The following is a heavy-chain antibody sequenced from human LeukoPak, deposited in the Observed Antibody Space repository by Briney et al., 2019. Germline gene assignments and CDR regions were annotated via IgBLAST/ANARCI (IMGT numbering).Heavy chain of an antibody. CDR1: GFTFSSYA. Sequence: GGSLRLSCAASGFTFSSYAMSWVRQAPGKGLEWVSAISGSGGSTYYADSVEGRFTISRDNSKNTLYLQMNSLRAEDTAVYYCAKTLYTWNDIYYFDYWGQGTLVTVSS. CDR3: AKTLYTWNDIYYFDY. CDR2: ISGSGGST. D-gene: IGHD1-1*01. J-gene: IGHJ4*02. V-gene: IGHV3-23*01.